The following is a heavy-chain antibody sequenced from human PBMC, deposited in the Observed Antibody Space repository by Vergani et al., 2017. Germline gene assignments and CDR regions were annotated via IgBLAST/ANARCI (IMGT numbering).Heavy chain of an antibody. CDR2: IYHSGGS. D-gene: IGHD5-12*01. J-gene: IGHJ4*02. CDR3: VRGGGSGYLPCTVDY. CDR1: GYTMTNGYY. V-gene: IGHV4-38-2*01. Sequence: QVQLKESGPGLVKPSETLSLTCEVSGYTMTNGYYWGWIRQPPGKGLESFGSIYHSGGSYYSPSLESRVTISLDRSRNRLSLTLTSLTAADTAMYYCVRGGGSGYLPCTVDYWGQGVMVTVSS.